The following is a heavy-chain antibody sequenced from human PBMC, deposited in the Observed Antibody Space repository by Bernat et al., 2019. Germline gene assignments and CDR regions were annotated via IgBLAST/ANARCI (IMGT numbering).Heavy chain of an antibody. CDR3: TCPPGDYDVIDF. D-gene: IGHD4-17*01. CDR2: IRGKANNYAT. CDR1: GLTFSGSA. J-gene: IGHJ4*02. Sequence: EVRLVESGGALVQPGGSLRLSCAASGLTFSGSAMHWVRQASGKGLEWVGRIRGKANNYATAYTVSVEGRFTISRDDSRNTAYLQMNSLKIEDTAVYFCTCPPGDYDVIDFWGPGTPVTVSS. V-gene: IGHV3-73*02.